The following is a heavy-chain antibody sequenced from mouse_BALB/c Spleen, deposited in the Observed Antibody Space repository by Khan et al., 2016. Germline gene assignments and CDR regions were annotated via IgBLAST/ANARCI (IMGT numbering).Heavy chain of an antibody. CDR2: INPDSSTI. CDR3: TSTFWYFDV. V-gene: IGHV4-1*02. J-gene: IGHJ1*01. Sequence: EVKLLESGGGLVQPGGSLKLSCAASGFDFSRYWMSWVRQAPGKGLEWIGEINPDSSTINYTPSLKDKFIISRDKAKNTPYLQMSKVRSEDTVLYYCTSTFWYFDVWGAGTTVTVSS. CDR1: GFDFSRYW.